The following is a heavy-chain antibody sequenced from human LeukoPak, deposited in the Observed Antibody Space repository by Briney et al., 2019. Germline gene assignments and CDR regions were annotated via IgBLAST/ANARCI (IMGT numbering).Heavy chain of an antibody. CDR1: GFSLSTSGVG. CDR2: TYWNDDQ. Sequence: ESGPTLVNPTQTLTLTCTFSGFSLSTSGVGVAWMRQSSGQAPEWLAVTYWNDDQRYSPSLKSRLTITKDTSKNQVVLTMTNMDPADTATYHCAHNGLYHWGQGTLVTVSS. J-gene: IGHJ5*02. D-gene: IGHD2-2*03. V-gene: IGHV2-5*01. CDR3: AHNGLYH.